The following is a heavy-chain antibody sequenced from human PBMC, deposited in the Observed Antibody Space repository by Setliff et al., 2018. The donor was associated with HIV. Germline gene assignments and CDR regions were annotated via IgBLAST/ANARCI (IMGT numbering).Heavy chain of an antibody. D-gene: IGHD6-19*01. CDR3: ARGLYSSGRRGFDY. CDR2: INPNSGGT. Sequence: ASVKVSCKASGYTFTGYYMHWVRQAPGQGLEWMGWINPNSGGTNYAQKFQGRVTMTRDTSISTAYMELSRLRSDDTAVYYCARGLYSSGRRGFDYWGQGTLVTVSS. J-gene: IGHJ4*02. CDR1: GYTFTGYY. V-gene: IGHV1-2*02.